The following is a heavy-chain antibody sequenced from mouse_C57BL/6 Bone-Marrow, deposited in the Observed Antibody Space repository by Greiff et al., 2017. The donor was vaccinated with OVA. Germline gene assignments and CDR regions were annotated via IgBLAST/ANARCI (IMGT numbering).Heavy chain of an antibody. D-gene: IGHD1-1*01. CDR3: ARVYGSRSYWYFDV. CDR2: SRNKANDYTT. J-gene: IGHJ1*03. CDR1: GFTFSDFY. V-gene: IGHV7-1*01. Sequence: EVKLVESGGGLVQSGRSLRLSCATSGFTFSDFYMEWVRQAPGKGLEWIAASRNKANDYTTEYSASVKGRFIVSRDTSQSILYLQMNALRADDTAIYYCARVYGSRSYWYFDVWGTGTTVTVSS.